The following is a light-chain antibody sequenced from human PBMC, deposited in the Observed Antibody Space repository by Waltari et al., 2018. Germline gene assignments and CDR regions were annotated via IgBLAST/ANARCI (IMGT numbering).Light chain of an antibody. CDR3: EHYDIAPLT. V-gene: IGKV3-20*01. CDR2: ATF. J-gene: IGKJ4*02. CDR1: QTIRTTY. Sequence: EIVLTQSPGTLSLSPGEGATLSCRTSQTIRTTYLAWYQPKPGQAPTLLIYATFTRAPSIPDMFTGRVSGTHLSLTISMLVHKNGAAYYCEHYDIAPLTPGGAPKVKIK.